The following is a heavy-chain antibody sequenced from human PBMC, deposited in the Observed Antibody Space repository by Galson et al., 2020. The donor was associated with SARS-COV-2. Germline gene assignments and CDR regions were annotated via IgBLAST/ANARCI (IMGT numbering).Heavy chain of an antibody. D-gene: IGHD1-26*01. J-gene: IGHJ4*02. CDR2: IYYSGST. CDR3: ASAQWELPHY. CDR1: GGSISSSSYY. Sequence: SETLSLTCTVSGGSISSSSYYWGWIRQPPGKGLEWIGSIYYSGSTYYNPSLKSRVTISVDTSKNQFSLKLSSVTAADTAVYYCASAQWELPHYWGQGTLVTVSS. V-gene: IGHV4-39*07.